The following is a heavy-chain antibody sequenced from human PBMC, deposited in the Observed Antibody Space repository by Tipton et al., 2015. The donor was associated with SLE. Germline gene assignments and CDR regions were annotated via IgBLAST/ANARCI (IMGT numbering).Heavy chain of an antibody. J-gene: IGHJ6*03. D-gene: IGHD2-8*01. CDR2: VSASGST. Sequence: TLSLTCTVSGGSTTSGNYYWSWIRQPAGKGLEWIGRVSASGSTNYNPSLESRVTISVDTSKNQFSLQLTSVTAADTAIYYCARESFTNDFYYYMDVWGKGTTVTVSS. CDR1: GGSTTSGNYY. CDR3: ARESFTNDFYYYMDV. V-gene: IGHV4-61*02.